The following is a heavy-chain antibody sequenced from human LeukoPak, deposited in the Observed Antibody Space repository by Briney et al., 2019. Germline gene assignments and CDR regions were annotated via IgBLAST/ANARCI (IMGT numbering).Heavy chain of an antibody. V-gene: IGHV1-69*04. J-gene: IGHJ4*02. CDR1: GYTLTSYG. D-gene: IGHD2-21*01. Sequence: SVKVSCKASGYTLTSYGISWVRQAPGQGLEWMGRIIPILGIANYAQKFQGRVTITADKSTSTAYMELSSLRSEDTAVYYCARATSVDLWRLEIRGDYFDYWGQGTLVTVSS. CDR3: ARATSVDLWRLEIRGDYFDY. CDR2: IIPILGIA.